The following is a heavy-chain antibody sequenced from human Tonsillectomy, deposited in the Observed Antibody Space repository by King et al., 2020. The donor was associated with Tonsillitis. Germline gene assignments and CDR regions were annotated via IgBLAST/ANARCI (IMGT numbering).Heavy chain of an antibody. V-gene: IGHV3-7*03. CDR2: IKQDGSEK. J-gene: IGHJ6*02. D-gene: IGHD6-19*01. CDR1: GFTFSSYW. Sequence: VQLVESGGGLVQPGGSLRVSCAASGFTFSSYWMTWVRQAPGKGLEWVANIKQDGSEKYYVDSVKGRFTISRDNAKNSLYLQMSSLRAEDTAVYYCASDPALFHTTGWYGGGMDVWGQGTTVTVSS. CDR3: ASDPALFHTTGWYGGGMDV.